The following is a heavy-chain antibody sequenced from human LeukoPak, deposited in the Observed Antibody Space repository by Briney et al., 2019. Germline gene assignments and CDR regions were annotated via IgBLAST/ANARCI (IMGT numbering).Heavy chain of an antibody. CDR2: IYHSGST. Sequence: PSQTLSLTCAVSGGSISSGGYSWSWIRQPPGKGLEWIGYIYHSGSTYYNPSLKSRVTISVDTSKNQFSLKLSSVTAADTAVYYCARCDDSSGYLGYWGQGTLVTVSS. J-gene: IGHJ4*02. V-gene: IGHV4-30-2*01. CDR3: ARCDDSSGYLGY. CDR1: GGSISSGGYS. D-gene: IGHD3-22*01.